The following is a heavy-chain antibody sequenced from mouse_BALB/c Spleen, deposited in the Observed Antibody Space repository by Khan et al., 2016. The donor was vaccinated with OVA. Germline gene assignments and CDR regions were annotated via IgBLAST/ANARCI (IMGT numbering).Heavy chain of an antibody. CDR3: AKDPPDCGMDY. CDR2: IWAGGSK. J-gene: IGHJ4*01. V-gene: IGHV2-6-5*01. CDR1: GFSLTDYA. Sequence: VQLQESGPGLVAPSQTLSITCTVSGFSLTDYAVSWIRQPPGKGLEWLGVIWAGGSKYYYSLLKSSLSTSKDNSKCHAFFQVHSLQTDDNAMYYGAKDPPDCGMDYWGQGTSVTVSS.